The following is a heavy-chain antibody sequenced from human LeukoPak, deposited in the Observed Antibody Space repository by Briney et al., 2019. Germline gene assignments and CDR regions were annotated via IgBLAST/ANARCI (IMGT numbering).Heavy chain of an antibody. V-gene: IGHV4-34*01. CDR3: ARGDCSGGSCYISPYYFDY. CDR1: GGSISGYY. D-gene: IGHD2-15*01. Sequence: SETLSLTCTVSGGSISGYYWSWIRQPPGKGLEWIGEINHSGSTNYNPSLKSRVTISVDTSKNQFSLKLSSVTAADTAVYYCARGDCSGGSCYISPYYFDYWGQGTLVTVSS. CDR2: INHSGST. J-gene: IGHJ4*02.